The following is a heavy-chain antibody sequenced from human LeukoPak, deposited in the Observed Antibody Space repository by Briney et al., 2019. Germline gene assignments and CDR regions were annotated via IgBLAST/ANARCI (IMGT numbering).Heavy chain of an antibody. CDR2: IKQDGSEK. CDR1: GFTFSSNW. Sequence: GGSLRLSCVASGFTFSSNWMSWVRQASGKGLEWVANIKQDGSEKHYVDSVKGRFTISRDNAKDSLYLQMNSLRAEDTAVYYCARDAGLYYYYKDVWGKGTTVTVSS. V-gene: IGHV3-7*01. D-gene: IGHD3/OR15-3a*01. CDR3: ARDAGLYYYYKDV. J-gene: IGHJ6*03.